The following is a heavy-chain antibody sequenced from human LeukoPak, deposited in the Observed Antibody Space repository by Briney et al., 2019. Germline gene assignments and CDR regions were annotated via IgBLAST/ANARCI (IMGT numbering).Heavy chain of an antibody. V-gene: IGHV1-2*02. Sequence: ASVKVSCMASGSTFTGHYMHWVRQAPGQGLEWMGWINPNSGGTNYAQKFQGRVTMTRDTSISTAYMVLNRLRSDDTALYYCAREYYYTSGSYYNRIDYWGQGTLVTVSS. CDR1: GSTFTGHY. J-gene: IGHJ4*02. CDR3: AREYYYTSGSYYNRIDY. CDR2: INPNSGGT. D-gene: IGHD3-10*01.